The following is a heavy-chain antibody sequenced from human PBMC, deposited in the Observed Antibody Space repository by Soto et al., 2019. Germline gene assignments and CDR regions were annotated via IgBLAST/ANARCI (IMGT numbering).Heavy chain of an antibody. Sequence: SETLSLTCAVYGGSFSGYYWSWIRQPPGKGLEWIGEINHSGSTNYNPSLKSRVTISVDTSKNQFSLKLSSVTAADTAVYYCARPYCGGDCYQTPYWYFDLWGRGTLVTVSS. J-gene: IGHJ2*01. CDR1: GGSFSGYY. CDR2: INHSGST. D-gene: IGHD2-21*02. CDR3: ARPYCGGDCYQTPYWYFDL. V-gene: IGHV4-34*01.